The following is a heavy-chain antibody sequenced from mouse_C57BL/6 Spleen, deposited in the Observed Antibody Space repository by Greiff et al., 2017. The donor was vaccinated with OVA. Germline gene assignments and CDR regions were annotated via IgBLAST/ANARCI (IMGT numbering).Heavy chain of an antibody. V-gene: IGHV1-82*01. D-gene: IGHD2-3*01. J-gene: IGHJ2*01. CDR1: GYAFSSSW. CDR3: ARWDGRYFDY. Sequence: VQLQQSGPELVKPGASVKISCKASGYAFSSSWMNWVKQRPGKGLEWIGRIYPGDGDTNYNGKFKGKATLTADKSSSTAYMQLSSLTSEDSAVYFCARWDGRYFDYWGQGTTLTVSS. CDR2: IYPGDGDT.